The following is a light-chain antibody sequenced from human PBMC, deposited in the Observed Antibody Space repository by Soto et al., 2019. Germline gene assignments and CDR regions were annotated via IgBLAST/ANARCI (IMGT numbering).Light chain of an antibody. CDR3: TSYTSSSTPGV. V-gene: IGLV2-14*01. Sequence: QSALTQPASVSGSPGQAITISCTGSSTDVGGYNYVSWYQQQPGKAPKLMIYEVSNRPSGVSNRFSGSKSGNTASLTISGLQAEDEADYYCTSYTSSSTPGVFGTGTKLTVL. J-gene: IGLJ1*01. CDR1: STDVGGYNY. CDR2: EVS.